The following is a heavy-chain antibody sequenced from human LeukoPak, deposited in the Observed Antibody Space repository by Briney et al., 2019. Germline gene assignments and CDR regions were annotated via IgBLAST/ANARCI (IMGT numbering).Heavy chain of an antibody. CDR3: TSWGDTTAEYFQR. V-gene: IGHV3-7*01. D-gene: IGHD2-21*02. Sequence: PGGCLRLSCVVSGFTFNRCWMNWVRQARGKGLEWVAHINPDGRDPYYVDSVKGRFTISRDNAQNSMYLQMNSLRVEDTAVYYCTSWGDTTAEYFQRWGQGTLVTVSS. CDR2: INPDGRDP. J-gene: IGHJ1*01. CDR1: GFTFNRCW.